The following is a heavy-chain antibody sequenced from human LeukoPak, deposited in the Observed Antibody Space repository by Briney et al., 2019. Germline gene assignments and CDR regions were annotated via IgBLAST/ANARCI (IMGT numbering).Heavy chain of an antibody. CDR2: INHSGST. D-gene: IGHD3-16*02. CDR3: ARGQDYDYVWGSYRWYFDL. J-gene: IGHJ2*01. V-gene: IGHV4-34*01. Sequence: PSETLSLTCAVYGGSFDGYYWSGIRQPPGKGLEWIGEINHSGSTNYNPSLKSRVTISVDTSKNQFSLKLSSVTAADTAVYYCARGQDYDYVWGSYRWYFDLWGRGTPVTVSS. CDR1: GGSFDGYY.